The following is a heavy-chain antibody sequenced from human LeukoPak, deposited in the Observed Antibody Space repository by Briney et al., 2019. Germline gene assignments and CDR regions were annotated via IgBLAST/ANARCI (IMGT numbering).Heavy chain of an antibody. J-gene: IGHJ3*02. D-gene: IGHD3-22*01. CDR3: ARIDSEDAFDI. V-gene: IGHV2-70*04. Sequence: SGPALVKPTQTLTLTCTFSGFSLSTSGMRASWIRQPPGKALEWLARIDWDDDKFYSTSLKTRLTISKDTSKNQVVLTMTNMDPVDTATYYCARIDSEDAFDIWGRGTMVTVSS. CDR2: IDWDDDK. CDR1: GFSLSTSGMR.